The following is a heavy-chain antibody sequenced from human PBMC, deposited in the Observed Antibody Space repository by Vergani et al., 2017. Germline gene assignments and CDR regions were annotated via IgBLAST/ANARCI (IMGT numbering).Heavy chain of an antibody. Sequence: QVQLVESGGGLVKPGGSLRLSCAASGFTFSDYYMSWIRQAPGKGLEWVAFIGYDGRIKYNVDSVKGRFTISRDTSKKTLSLQMRSLRADDTAVYYCAKDGRENSDYGYFDYWGQGTLVTVSS. J-gene: IGHJ4*02. CDR2: IGYDGRIK. CDR3: AKDGRENSDYGYFDY. D-gene: IGHD4-17*01. CDR1: GFTFSDYY. V-gene: IGHV3-30*02.